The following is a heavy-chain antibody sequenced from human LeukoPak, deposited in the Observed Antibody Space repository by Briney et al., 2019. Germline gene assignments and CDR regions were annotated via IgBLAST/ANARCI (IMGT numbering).Heavy chain of an antibody. J-gene: IGHJ3*01. V-gene: IGHV3-11*01. CDR2: INSSGYLI. D-gene: IGHD1-26*01. CDR3: ASPFGGGSYLGGAAFDL. CDR1: GFIFSDFY. Sequence: PGGSLRLSCAASGFIFSDFYMSWVRQAPGKGLEWVSSINSSGYLIYYADSVKGRFTISRDNAKKSLYLQMNSLRAEDTAIYYCASPFGGGSYLGGAAFDLWGQGTMVTVSS.